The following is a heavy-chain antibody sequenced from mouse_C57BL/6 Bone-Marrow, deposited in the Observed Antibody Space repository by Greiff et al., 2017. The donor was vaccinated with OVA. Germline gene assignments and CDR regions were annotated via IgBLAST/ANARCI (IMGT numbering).Heavy chain of an antibody. CDR1: GYAFSSSW. Sequence: VKLVESGPELVKPGASVKISCKASGYAFSSSWMNWVKQRPGKGLEWIGRIYPGDGDTNYNGKFKGKATLTADKSSSTAYMQLSSLTSEDSAVYVCARSDGYPYAMDYWGQGTSVTVSS. V-gene: IGHV1-82*01. CDR3: ARSDGYPYAMDY. CDR2: IYPGDGDT. D-gene: IGHD2-3*01. J-gene: IGHJ4*01.